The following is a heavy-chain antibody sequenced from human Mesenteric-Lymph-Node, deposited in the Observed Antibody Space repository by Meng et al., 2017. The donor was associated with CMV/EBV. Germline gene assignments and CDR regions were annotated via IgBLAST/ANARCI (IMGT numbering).Heavy chain of an antibody. CDR1: NASISRSSYY. J-gene: IGHJ6*02. Sequence: SETLSLTCTVSNASISRSSYYWGWIRQPPGKGLEWIGSIYYRGSTYYNPSLETRLTISVDTFKNQFSLKLTSVTATDAAVYYCARVSGSCGGGACYEDWHRHEYYGMDVWGQGITVTVSS. CDR2: IYYRGST. CDR3: ARVSGSCGGGACYEDWHRHEYYGMDV. D-gene: IGHD2-15*01. V-gene: IGHV4-39*07.